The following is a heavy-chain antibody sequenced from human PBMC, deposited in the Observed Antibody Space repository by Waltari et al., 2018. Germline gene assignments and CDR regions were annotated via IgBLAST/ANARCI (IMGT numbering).Heavy chain of an antibody. D-gene: IGHD3-10*01. Sequence: AEVQKPGASVKVSCKASGYTFNSYYMHWVRQAPGQGLQWMGIINPSGGSTSYAQKFQGRVTMTRDTSTSTVYMELSSLRSEDTDVYYCARARYGSGSYYSHFDYWGQGTLVTVSS. V-gene: IGHV1-46*02. CDR2: INPSGGST. CDR3: ARARYGSGSYYSHFDY. J-gene: IGHJ4*02. CDR1: GYTFNSYY.